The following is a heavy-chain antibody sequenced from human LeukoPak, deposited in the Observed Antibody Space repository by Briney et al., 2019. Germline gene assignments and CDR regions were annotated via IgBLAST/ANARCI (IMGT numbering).Heavy chain of an antibody. CDR1: GFTFDDYG. CDR2: INWNGGST. CDR3: ARGEYYYDSSGSVGGDAFDI. V-gene: IGHV3-20*04. J-gene: IGHJ3*02. D-gene: IGHD3-22*01. Sequence: AGGSLRLSCAASGFTFDDYGMSWVRQAPGKGQEWVSGINWNGGSTGYADSVKGRFTISRDNAKNSLYLQMNSLRAEDTALYYCARGEYYYDSSGSVGGDAFDIWGQGTMVTVSS.